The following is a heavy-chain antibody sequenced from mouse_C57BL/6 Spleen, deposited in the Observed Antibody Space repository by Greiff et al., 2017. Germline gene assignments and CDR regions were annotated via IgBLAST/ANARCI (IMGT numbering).Heavy chain of an antibody. CDR2: IRNKANNHAT. D-gene: IGHD1-1*01. J-gene: IGHJ1*03. CDR3: TRGTIYYYGSNWYFDV. Sequence: EVQGVESGGGLVQPGGSMKLSCAASGFTFSDAWMDWVRQSPEKGLEWVAEIRNKANNHATYYAESVKGRFTISRDDSKSSVYLQMNSLRAEDTGIYYCTRGTIYYYGSNWYFDVWGTGTTVTVSS. CDR1: GFTFSDAW. V-gene: IGHV6-6*01.